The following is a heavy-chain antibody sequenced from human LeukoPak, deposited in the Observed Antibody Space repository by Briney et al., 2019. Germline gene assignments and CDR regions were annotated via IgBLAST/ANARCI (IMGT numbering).Heavy chain of an antibody. D-gene: IGHD4-17*01. CDR2: IIPIFGTA. J-gene: IGHJ6*03. V-gene: IGHV1-69*13. CDR1: GGTFGSYG. Sequence: ASVKVSCKASGGTFGSYGVSWVRQAPGQGLEWMGGIIPIFGTANYAQKFQGRVTITADESTSTAYMELSSLRSEDTAVYYCARGTVTTDYYYYMDVWGKGTTVTISS. CDR3: ARGTVTTDYYYYMDV.